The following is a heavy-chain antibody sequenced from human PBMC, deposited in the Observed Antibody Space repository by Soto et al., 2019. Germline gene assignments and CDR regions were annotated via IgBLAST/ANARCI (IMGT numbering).Heavy chain of an antibody. CDR2: ITGGGTGT. V-gene: IGHV3-23*01. Sequence: EVQLLESGGGLVQPGGSLRLSCAASEFTFSRYAMSWVRQAPGKGLEWVSSITGGGTGTYYADSVKGRFTISRDNSENTLYLQMNTLRSEDTALYYCAKGGGRSCSGGNCYSGYWGQGTLVTVSS. CDR3: AKGGGRSCSGGNCYSGY. CDR1: EFTFSRYA. J-gene: IGHJ4*02. D-gene: IGHD2-15*01.